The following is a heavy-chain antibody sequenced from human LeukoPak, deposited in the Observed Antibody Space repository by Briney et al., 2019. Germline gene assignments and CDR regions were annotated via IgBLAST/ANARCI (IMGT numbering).Heavy chain of an antibody. Sequence: PGGSLRLSCAASGFXFSSYAISWVRLAPGKGLEWVSDISGSGGSTYYADSVKGRFTISRDNSKNTLYLQMNSLRAEDTAVYYCANKLTGTLFDYWGQGTLVTVSS. D-gene: IGHD7-27*01. J-gene: IGHJ4*02. CDR1: GFXFSSYA. CDR3: ANKLTGTLFDY. V-gene: IGHV3-23*01. CDR2: ISGSGGST.